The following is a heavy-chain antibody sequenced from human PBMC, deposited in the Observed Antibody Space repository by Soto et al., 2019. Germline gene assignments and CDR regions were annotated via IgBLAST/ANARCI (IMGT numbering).Heavy chain of an antibody. J-gene: IGHJ4*02. D-gene: IGHD4-17*01. V-gene: IGHV3-30-3*01. CDR1: GFTFSSYA. Sequence: QVQLVESGGGVVQPGRSLRLSCAASGFTFSSYAMHWVRQAPGKGLEWVAVISYDGSNKYYADSVKGRFTISRDNSKNTLYLRMNSLRAEDTAVYYCAREVPETTVVRSYYFDYWCQGTLVTVSS. CDR2: ISYDGSNK. CDR3: AREVPETTVVRSYYFDY.